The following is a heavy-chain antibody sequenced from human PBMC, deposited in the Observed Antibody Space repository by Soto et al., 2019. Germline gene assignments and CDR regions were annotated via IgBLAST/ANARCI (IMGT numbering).Heavy chain of an antibody. CDR2: IIPDFGTT. J-gene: IGHJ4*02. D-gene: IGHD6-19*01. Sequence: QVQLVQSGAEVKRPGSSLEVSCKASGGSFSSYTVSWLRQIPGQGLEWMGGIIPDFGTTNYAQTFQGRVSITAGESPNTVFMELTTLTAGDTAVYYCARSPSTTPVAVAGPGYYFGLWGRGTLVTVSS. CDR1: GGSFSSYT. CDR3: ARSPSTTPVAVAGPGYYFGL. V-gene: IGHV1-69*01.